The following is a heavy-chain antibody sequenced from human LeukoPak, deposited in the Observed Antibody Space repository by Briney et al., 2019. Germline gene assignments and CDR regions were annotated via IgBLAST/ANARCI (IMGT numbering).Heavy chain of an antibody. D-gene: IGHD5-24*01. J-gene: IGHJ2*01. CDR2: ISSSSLYK. V-gene: IGHV3-21*01. CDR3: ARDERDGYNYYWYFDL. Sequence: GVSLRLSCEVSGFTSSTYTINGVRQAPGKGLEWVSSISSSSLYKFYADSVKGRFTISRHNAKNSLYLQISSLRAEDTAMYYCARDERDGYNYYWYFDLWGRGTLVTVSS. CDR1: GFTSSTYT.